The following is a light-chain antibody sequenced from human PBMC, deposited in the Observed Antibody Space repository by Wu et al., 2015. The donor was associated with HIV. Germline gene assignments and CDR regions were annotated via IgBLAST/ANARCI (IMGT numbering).Light chain of an antibody. CDR3: QLYGSSTRFT. CDR1: QSVNNNY. V-gene: IGKV3-20*01. Sequence: EIVLTQSPGTLSLSPGERATLSCRASQSVNNNYLTWYQQEPGQAPRLLIYDVSTRATGIPDRFSGSGSGTDFTLTISRLEPEDLAVYFCQLYGSSTRFTSGPGTKVDIK. J-gene: IGKJ3*01. CDR2: DVS.